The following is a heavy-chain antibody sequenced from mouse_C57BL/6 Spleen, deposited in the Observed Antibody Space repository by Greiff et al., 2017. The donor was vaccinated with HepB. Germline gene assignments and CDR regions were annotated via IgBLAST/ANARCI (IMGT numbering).Heavy chain of an antibody. CDR1: GYTFTSYT. Sequence: VQLQQSGAELARPGASVKMSCKASGYTFTSYTMHWVKQRPGQGLEWIGYINPSSGYTKYNQKFKDKATLTADKSSSTAYRQLSSRTSEDSAVYYCARSGDDGSSSWFAYWGQGTLVTVSA. CDR3: ARSGDDGSSSWFAY. J-gene: IGHJ3*01. D-gene: IGHD1-1*01. CDR2: INPSSGYT. V-gene: IGHV1-4*01.